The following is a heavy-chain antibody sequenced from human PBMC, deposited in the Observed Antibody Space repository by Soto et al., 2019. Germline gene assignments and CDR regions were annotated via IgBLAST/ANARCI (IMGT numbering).Heavy chain of an antibody. CDR3: ARDPRYCSSTSCSGRAFDI. Sequence: ASVKVSCKASGYTFTSYCISWVRQAPGQGLEWMGWISAYNGNTNYAQKLQGRVTMTTDTSTSTAYMELRSLRSDDTAVYYCARDPRYCSSTSCSGRAFDIWGQGTMVTVSS. CDR1: GYTFTSYC. V-gene: IGHV1-18*01. CDR2: ISAYNGNT. J-gene: IGHJ3*02. D-gene: IGHD2-2*01.